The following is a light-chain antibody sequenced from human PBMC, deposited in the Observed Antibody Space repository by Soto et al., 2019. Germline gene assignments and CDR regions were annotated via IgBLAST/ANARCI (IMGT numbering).Light chain of an antibody. CDR1: SSNIGVGYD. Sequence: QSVLTQPPSVSGAPGQRVTISCSGSSSNIGVGYDVHWYHQLPGRAPKLLIYANSIRPAGIPDRFSGSKSGTSASLAITGLQAEDEADYYCQSYDNSPSTYVFGTGTKV. J-gene: IGLJ1*01. V-gene: IGLV1-40*01. CDR3: QSYDNSPSTYV. CDR2: ANS.